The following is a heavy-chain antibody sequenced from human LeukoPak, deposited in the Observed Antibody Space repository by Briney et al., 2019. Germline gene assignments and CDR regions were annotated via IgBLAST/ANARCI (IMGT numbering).Heavy chain of an antibody. Sequence: SETLSLTCTVSGGSISSYYWSWIRQPPGKGLEWIGYIYSSGSANYNPSLKSRVTISVDTSKNQFSLKLSSVTAADTAVYYCARYPYSSSWYEPPNYYYYGMDVWGQGTTVTVSS. D-gene: IGHD6-13*01. CDR2: IYSSGSA. V-gene: IGHV4-59*12. J-gene: IGHJ6*02. CDR3: ARYPYSSSWYEPPNYYYYGMDV. CDR1: GGSISSYY.